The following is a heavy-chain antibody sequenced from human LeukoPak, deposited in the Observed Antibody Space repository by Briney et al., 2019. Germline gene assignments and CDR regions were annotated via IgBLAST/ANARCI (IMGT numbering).Heavy chain of an antibody. V-gene: IGHV3-23*01. D-gene: IGHD4-17*01. Sequence: GGSLRLSCAASGFTFSSYGMNWVRQAPGKGLEWVSGISGSGGRTYYADSVKGRFTISRDNSKNTLYLQMNSLRAEDTAIYYCAKHGDQYYYYYYMDVWGKGTTVTVSS. CDR2: ISGSGGRT. CDR3: AKHGDQYYYYYYMDV. CDR1: GFTFSSYG. J-gene: IGHJ6*03.